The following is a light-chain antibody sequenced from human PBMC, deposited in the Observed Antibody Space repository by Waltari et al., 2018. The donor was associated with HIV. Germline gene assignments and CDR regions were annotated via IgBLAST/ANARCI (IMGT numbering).Light chain of an antibody. V-gene: IGKV1-39*01. J-gene: IGKJ4*01. CDR1: QSLRSY. CDR2: CTT. CDR3: QQSFSIPLP. Sequence: DIQMTQSPSSLSASVGQRVTITCRASQSLRSYSNWYQQKPGKAPKFLIYCTTSLQCGVQSRCSGGGFGTAFTLTVSSLQPEHSATYSCQQSFSIPLPFGGGTKVEIK.